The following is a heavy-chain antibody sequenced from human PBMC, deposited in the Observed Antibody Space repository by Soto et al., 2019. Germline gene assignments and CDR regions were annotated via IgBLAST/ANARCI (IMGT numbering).Heavy chain of an antibody. V-gene: IGHV3-30*18. CDR2: ISYDGSNK. D-gene: IGHD3-10*01. Sequence: QVQLVESGGGVVQPGKSLRLSCAGSGFTFSSYGMDWVRQAPGKGLAWVAVISYDGSNKYYADSVKGRFTISRDNSKNTLYLQMSSLRADDTAVYYCAKERMGAGVRGYFDYWGQGTLVTVSS. CDR3: AKERMGAGVRGYFDY. CDR1: GFTFSSYG. J-gene: IGHJ4*02.